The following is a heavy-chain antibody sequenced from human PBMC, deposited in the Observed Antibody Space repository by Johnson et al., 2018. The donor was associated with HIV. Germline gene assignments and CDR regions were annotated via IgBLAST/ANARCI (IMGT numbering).Heavy chain of an antibody. J-gene: IGHJ3*02. CDR3: ARWGRGGYENPGLDI. CDR2: IRFDASDS. V-gene: IGHV3-30*02. D-gene: IGHD5-12*01. Sequence: QVQLVESGGGVVQPGGSLRLSCAASGFPFSTYGMHWVRQAPGKGLEWVAFIRFDASDSYYSASVEGRFTISRDNSKNTLYMQMNSLRVEDTAVYYCARWGRGGYENPGLDIWGQGTMVTVSS. CDR1: GFPFSTYG.